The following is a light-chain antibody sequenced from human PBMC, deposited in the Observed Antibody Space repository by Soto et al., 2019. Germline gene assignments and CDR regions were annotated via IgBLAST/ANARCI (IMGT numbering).Light chain of an antibody. CDR1: QTISSDY. CDR3: QRYGSSPT. CDR2: GAA. V-gene: IGKV3-20*01. Sequence: EILLTQSPGTLSLSPGERATLSCRASQTISSDYLAWYQQKPGQAPRLLIFGAATRAADIPDRFSGSGSGTDFTLTISGLEPEDFAVYYCQRYGSSPTFGQGTKVDI. J-gene: IGKJ1*01.